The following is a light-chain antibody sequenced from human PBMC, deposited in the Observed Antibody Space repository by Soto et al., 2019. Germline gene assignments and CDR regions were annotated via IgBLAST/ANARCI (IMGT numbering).Light chain of an antibody. CDR1: SGSVSTSYY. CDR3: VLYIGSGISV. V-gene: IGLV8-61*01. J-gene: IGLJ3*02. Sequence: QTVVTQEPSFSVSPGGTVTHTCGLSSGSVSTSYYPSWYQQTPGQAPRTLIYNTNTRSSGVPGRFSGSILGNKAALTIAGAQADDESDYYCVLYIGSGISVFGGGTKLTVL. CDR2: NTN.